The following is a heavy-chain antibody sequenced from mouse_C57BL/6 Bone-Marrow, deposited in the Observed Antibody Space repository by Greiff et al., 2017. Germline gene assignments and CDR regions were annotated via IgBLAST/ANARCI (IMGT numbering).Heavy chain of an antibody. Sequence: QVQLQQPGAELVRPGTSVKLSCKASGYTFTSYWMHWVKQRPGQGLEWIGVIDPSDSYTNYNQKFKGKATLTVDTSSSTAYMQLSSLTSEDSAVYYCASHYGSSYGYWGQGTTLTVSS. CDR3: ASHYGSSYGY. J-gene: IGHJ2*01. CDR2: IDPSDSYT. D-gene: IGHD1-1*01. CDR1: GYTFTSYW. V-gene: IGHV1-59*01.